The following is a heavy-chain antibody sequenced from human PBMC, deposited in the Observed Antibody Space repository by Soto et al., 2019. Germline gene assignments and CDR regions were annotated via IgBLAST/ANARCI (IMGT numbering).Heavy chain of an antibody. D-gene: IGHD2-15*01. V-gene: IGHV4-4*02. CDR3: ASADYCSSGTCYRHTYYYYGLDV. CDR1: GASISSSNW. J-gene: IGHJ6*02. CDR2: MYHSGST. Sequence: QVQLQESGPGLVKPSETLSLTCAVSGASISSSNWWSWVRQPPGKGLEWIGEMYHSGSTNYNPSLRSRVTISVDXSXNXXSLKLSSVPAADTAVYYCASADYCSSGTCYRHTYYYYGLDVWGQGTAVTVSS.